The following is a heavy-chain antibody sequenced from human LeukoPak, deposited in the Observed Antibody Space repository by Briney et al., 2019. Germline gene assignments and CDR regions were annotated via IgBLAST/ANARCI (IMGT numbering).Heavy chain of an antibody. J-gene: IGHJ4*02. CDR1: GFTFSSYE. D-gene: IGHD6-19*01. Sequence: GGSLRLSCAASGFTFSSYEMNWVRQAPGKGLEWVSYISSSGSTIYYADSVKGRFTISRDNAKNPLYLQMNRLRAEDTALYYCAVYSSGSGYWGQGTLVTVSS. CDR3: AVYSSGSGY. V-gene: IGHV3-48*03. CDR2: ISSSGSTI.